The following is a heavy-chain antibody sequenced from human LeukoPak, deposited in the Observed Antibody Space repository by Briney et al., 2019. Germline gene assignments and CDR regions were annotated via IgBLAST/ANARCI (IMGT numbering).Heavy chain of an antibody. CDR3: ARALEANYFDY. Sequence: PGGSLRLSCAASGFTFSSYGMHWVRQAPGKGLEGVAVIWYDGGNKYYADSVKGRFTISRDNSKNTLYLQMNSLRAEDTAVYYCARALEANYFDYWGQGTLVTVSS. J-gene: IGHJ4*02. V-gene: IGHV3-33*01. CDR1: GFTFSSYG. CDR2: IWYDGGNK.